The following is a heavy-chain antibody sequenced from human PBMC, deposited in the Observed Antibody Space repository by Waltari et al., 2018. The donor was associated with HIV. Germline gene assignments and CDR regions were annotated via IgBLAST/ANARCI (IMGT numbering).Heavy chain of an antibody. CDR2: ISGSGSSP. CDR1: GFIFRRFA. CDR3: AREGSFSSSGSFGDY. D-gene: IGHD1-26*01. V-gene: IGHV3-23*01. J-gene: IGHJ4*02. Sequence: EVQLLESGGGLVQPGGSLRLSCAASGFIFRRFAMTWVRQAPGKGLEWVSSISGSGSSPYFADSVKGRFTISRDNSKNTLYLQMNSLRAEDTAVYYCAREGSFSSSGSFGDYWGQGTLVTVSS.